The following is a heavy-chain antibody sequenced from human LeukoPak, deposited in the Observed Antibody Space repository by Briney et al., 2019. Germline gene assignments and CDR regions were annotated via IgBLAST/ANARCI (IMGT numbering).Heavy chain of an antibody. D-gene: IGHD1-26*01. CDR1: GGTFSSYA. Sequence: GASVKVSCKASGGTFSSYAISWVRQAPGQGVEWMGRIIPILGIANYAQKFQGRVTITADKSTSTAYMELSSLRSEDTAVYYCARERGSYYYGMDVWGQGTTVTVSS. V-gene: IGHV1-69*04. J-gene: IGHJ6*02. CDR3: ARERGSYYYGMDV. CDR2: IIPILGIA.